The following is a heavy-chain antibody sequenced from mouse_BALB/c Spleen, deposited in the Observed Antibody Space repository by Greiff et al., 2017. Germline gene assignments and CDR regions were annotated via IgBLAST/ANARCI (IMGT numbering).Heavy chain of an antibody. D-gene: IGHD2-3*01. CDR3: ARCGVTCSALDY. J-gene: IGHJ4*01. CDR2: IDPANGNT. CDR1: GFNFKDTY. V-gene: IGHV14-3*02. Sequence: EVQLQQSGAELVKPGASVKLSCTASGFNFKDTYMHWVKQRPEQGLEWIGRIDPANGNTKYDPKFQGKATITADTSSNTAYLQLSSLTSEDTAVYYCARCGVTCSALDYWGQGTSVTVSS.